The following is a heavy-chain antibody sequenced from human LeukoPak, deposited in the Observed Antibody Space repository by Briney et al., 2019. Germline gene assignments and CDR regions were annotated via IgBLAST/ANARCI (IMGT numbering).Heavy chain of an antibody. Sequence: ASVKVSCKASGYTFTGYYMHWVRQAPGQGLEWMGCINPNSGGTNYAQTFQGRVTITRDTSISTAYRELSRLRSDDTAVYYCARDPGRFWSGYPELKRDGYNWFDPWGQGTLVTVSS. CDR2: INPNSGGT. CDR3: ARDPGRFWSGYPELKRDGYNWFDP. CDR1: GYTFTGYY. V-gene: IGHV1-2*02. J-gene: IGHJ5*02. D-gene: IGHD3-3*01.